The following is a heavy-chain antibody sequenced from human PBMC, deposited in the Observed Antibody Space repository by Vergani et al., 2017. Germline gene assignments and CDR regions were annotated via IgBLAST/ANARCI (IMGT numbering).Heavy chain of an antibody. Sequence: QVQLVQSGAEVKKPGSSVKVSCKASGGTFSSYAISWVRQAPGQGLEWMGRIIPIFGTANYAQKFQGRVTITADESTSTAYMELSSLRSEDTAVYYCAREQGGYSGYDNEYFQHWGQGTLVTVSS. CDR2: IIPIFGTA. J-gene: IGHJ1*01. D-gene: IGHD5-12*01. CDR3: AREQGGYSGYDNEYFQH. CDR1: GGTFSSYA. V-gene: IGHV1-69*13.